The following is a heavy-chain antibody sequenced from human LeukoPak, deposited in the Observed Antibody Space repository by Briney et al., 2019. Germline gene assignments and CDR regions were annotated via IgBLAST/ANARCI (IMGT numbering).Heavy chain of an antibody. D-gene: IGHD3-22*01. CDR3: ASFLYDSRGYYFDY. J-gene: IGHJ4*02. CDR2: IYYSGST. Sequence: TSETLSLTCSVSGGSVSSISYYWGWIRQSPGKGLEWIGNIYYSGSTYYNPSLKSRATISVDTSKNQFSLKLSSVIAADTAVYYCASFLYDSRGYYFDYWGQGTLVTASS. CDR1: GGSVSSISYY. V-gene: IGHV4-39*01.